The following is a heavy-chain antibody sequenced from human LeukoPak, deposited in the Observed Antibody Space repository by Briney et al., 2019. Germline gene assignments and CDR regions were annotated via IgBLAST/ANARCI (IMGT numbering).Heavy chain of an antibody. CDR1: GYTFTSYG. CDR3: ARGYYYDSSGYYYGYYFDH. D-gene: IGHD3-22*01. V-gene: IGHV1-18*01. CDR2: ISAYNGNT. J-gene: IGHJ4*02. Sequence: GASVKVSCKASGYTFTSYGISWVRQAPGQGLEWMGWISAYNGNTNYAQKLQGRVTMTTDTSTSTAYMELRSLRSDDTAVYYCARGYYYDSSGYYYGYYFDHWGQGTLVTVSS.